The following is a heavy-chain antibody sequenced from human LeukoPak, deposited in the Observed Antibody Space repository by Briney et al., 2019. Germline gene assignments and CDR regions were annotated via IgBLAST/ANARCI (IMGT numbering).Heavy chain of an antibody. J-gene: IGHJ4*02. Sequence: GGSLRLSCAASGFTFNSYAMNWVRQAPGKGLEWVSAISGSGGSTYYVDSVRGRFTISRDNPKNTLYLQMNGLRAEDTAVYYCAKDRRSSDWSPDYWGQGTLVTVSS. CDR1: GFTFNSYA. V-gene: IGHV3-23*01. D-gene: IGHD6-19*01. CDR2: ISGSGGST. CDR3: AKDRRSSDWSPDY.